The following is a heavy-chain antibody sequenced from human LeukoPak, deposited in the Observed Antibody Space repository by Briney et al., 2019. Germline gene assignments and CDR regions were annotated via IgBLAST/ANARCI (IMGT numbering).Heavy chain of an antibody. V-gene: IGHV3-48*01. CDR2: ISSSSSTI. J-gene: IGHJ4*02. CDR3: ARDGGFKGGYAGFDY. Sequence: TGGSLRLSCAASGFTFSSYSMNWVRQAPGKGLEWVSYISSSSSTIYYADSVKGRFTISRDNAKNSLYLQMNSLRAEDTAVYYCARDGGFKGGYAGFDYWGQGTLVTVSS. CDR1: GFTFSSYS. D-gene: IGHD5-12*01.